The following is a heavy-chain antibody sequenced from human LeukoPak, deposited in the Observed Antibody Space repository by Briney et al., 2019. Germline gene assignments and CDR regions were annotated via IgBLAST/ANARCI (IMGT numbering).Heavy chain of an antibody. J-gene: IGHJ4*02. Sequence: PSGTLSLTCDVSGGSIDTHYWTWIRQSPGRGLEWIGLIYYSGSAIYNPFLKSRVTISEDKSKNQIYLTMTSVTAADTAVYYCARVDGGRSGIYYFDFWGQGTLVIVSS. CDR2: IYYSGSA. CDR3: ARVDGGRSGIYYFDF. D-gene: IGHD4-23*01. CDR1: GGSIDTHY. V-gene: IGHV4-59*11.